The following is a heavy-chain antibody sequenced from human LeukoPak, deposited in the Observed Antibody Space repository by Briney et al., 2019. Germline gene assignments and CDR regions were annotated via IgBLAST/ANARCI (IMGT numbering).Heavy chain of an antibody. D-gene: IGHD2-2*01. CDR1: GGSISSYY. CDR2: IYYSGST. Sequence: SETLSLTCTVSGGSISSYYWSWIRQPPGKGLEWIGYIYYSGSTNYNPSLKSRVTISVDTSKNQFSLKLSSVTAADTAVYYCASDYYCSSTSCRAAEYFQHWGQGTLVTVSS. V-gene: IGHV4-59*01. CDR3: ASDYYCSSTSCRAAEYFQH. J-gene: IGHJ1*01.